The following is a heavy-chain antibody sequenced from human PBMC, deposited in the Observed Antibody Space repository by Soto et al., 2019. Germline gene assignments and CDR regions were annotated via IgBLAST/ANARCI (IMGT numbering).Heavy chain of an antibody. CDR3: ARHIVVVNYFDY. D-gene: IGHD3-22*01. CDR1: GFTFSSYD. J-gene: IGHJ4*02. CDR2: IGTAGDT. Sequence: EVQLVESGGGLVQPGGSLRLSCAASGFTFSSYDMHWVRQATGKGLEWVSAIGTAGDTYYPGSVKGRFTISRENAKNSLYLQMNSLRAEDTAVYYCARHIVVVNYFDYWGQGTLVTVSS. V-gene: IGHV3-13*01.